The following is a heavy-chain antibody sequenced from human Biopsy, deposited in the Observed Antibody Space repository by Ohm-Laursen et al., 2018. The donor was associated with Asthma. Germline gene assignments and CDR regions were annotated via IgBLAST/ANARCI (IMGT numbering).Heavy chain of an antibody. J-gene: IGHJ4*02. CDR2: IYYSGST. D-gene: IGHD3-22*01. CDR1: YRSITRGGYY. Sequence: TLSLPCTVSYRSITRGGYYWTWIRQTPGKGQEWIGFIYYSGSTYYNPSLKSRVSISIDTSKNQFSLKLSSVTAADTAVYYCARAQDYYDSRGYYRSFDYWGQGTLVTFSS. V-gene: IGHV4-31*03. CDR3: ARAQDYYDSRGYYRSFDY.